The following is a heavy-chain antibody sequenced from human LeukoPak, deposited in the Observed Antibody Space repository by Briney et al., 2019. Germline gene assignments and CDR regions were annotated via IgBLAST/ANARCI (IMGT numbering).Heavy chain of an antibody. J-gene: IGHJ4*02. CDR2: INPSGGST. D-gene: IGHD3-22*01. Sequence: ASVKVSCKASGYTFTSYSMHWVRQAPGQGLEWMGIINPSGGSTSYAQKFQGRVTMTRDMSTSTVYMELSSLRSEDTAVYFCAKRGVVIRVILVGFHKEAYYFDSWGQGALVTVSS. CDR1: GYTFTSYS. CDR3: AKRGVVIRVILVGFHKEAYYFDS. V-gene: IGHV1-46*01.